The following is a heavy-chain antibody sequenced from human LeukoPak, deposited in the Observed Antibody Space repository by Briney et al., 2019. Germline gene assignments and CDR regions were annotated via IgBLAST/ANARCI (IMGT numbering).Heavy chain of an antibody. Sequence: KPGESLRLSCAASGFTFTNAWMSWVRQAPGKGLEWVGRIKSKGDGETTDYAAPVKGRFTMSRDDSKATLYLQMNSLKTEDTAVYFCTTDLGITMIRGVIVFWGQGTLVTVSS. CDR1: GFTFTNAW. V-gene: IGHV3-15*01. D-gene: IGHD3-10*01. CDR3: TTDLGITMIRGVIVF. CDR2: IKSKGDGETT. J-gene: IGHJ4*02.